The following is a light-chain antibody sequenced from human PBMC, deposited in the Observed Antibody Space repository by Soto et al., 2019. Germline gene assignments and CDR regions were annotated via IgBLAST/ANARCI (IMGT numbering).Light chain of an antibody. CDR3: SSYTSSSTGVV. J-gene: IGLJ2*01. V-gene: IGLV2-14*01. CDR1: SSDIGGYDY. CDR2: DVT. Sequence: QSALTQPASVSGSPGQSITISCTGTSSDIGGYDYISWYQQHPGKVPKLIIYDVTDRPSGVSNRFSGSKSGNTAPLTISGLEAEDEADYYCSSYTSSSTGVVFGGGTQLTVL.